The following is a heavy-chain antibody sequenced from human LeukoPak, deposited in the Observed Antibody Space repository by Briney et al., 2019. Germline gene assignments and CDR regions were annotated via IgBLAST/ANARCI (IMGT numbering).Heavy chain of an antibody. J-gene: IGHJ3*02. D-gene: IGHD2-2*02. CDR1: GGSISSGDYY. CDR2: IYYSGST. V-gene: IGHV4-30-4*08. Sequence: PSQTLSLTCTVSGGSISSGDYYWSWIRQPPGKGLEWIGCIYYSGSTYYNPSLKSRVTISVDTSKDQFSLKLSSVTAADTAVYYCAREERYCSSTSCYMIAFDIWGQGTMVTVSS. CDR3: AREERYCSSTSCYMIAFDI.